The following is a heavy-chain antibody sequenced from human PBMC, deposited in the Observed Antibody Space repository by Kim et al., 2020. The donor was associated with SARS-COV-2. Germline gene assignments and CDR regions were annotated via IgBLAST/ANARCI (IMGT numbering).Heavy chain of an antibody. V-gene: IGHV3-53*01. D-gene: IGHD2-21*02. CDR3: ATGDDSEKVGY. CDR1: GFSVSRNY. J-gene: IGHJ4*02. Sequence: GGSLRLSCAASGFSVSRNYMNWVRQAPGKGLEWVSFVHPDGRPFYAESVEGRFTISRDNSKNSLYLQMNGLRAEDTAVYYCATGDDSEKVGYWGQGTQVIVSS. CDR2: VHPDGRP.